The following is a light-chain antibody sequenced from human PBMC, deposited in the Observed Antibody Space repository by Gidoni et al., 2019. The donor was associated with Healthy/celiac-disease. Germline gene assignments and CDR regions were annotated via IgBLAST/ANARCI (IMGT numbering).Light chain of an antibody. V-gene: IGLV1-51*01. CDR3: GAWDNSLSVLL. CDR1: SSNIGSNP. J-gene: IGLJ2*01. CDR2: DSD. Sequence: QSVLTQPPSVSAAPGQKVTISYSGSSSNIGSNPVSWYQQLPGSAPKLLIFDSDERPSGIPDRFSGSKSGTSATLGITGLQTGDEADYYCGAWDNSLSVLLFGGGTKLTVL.